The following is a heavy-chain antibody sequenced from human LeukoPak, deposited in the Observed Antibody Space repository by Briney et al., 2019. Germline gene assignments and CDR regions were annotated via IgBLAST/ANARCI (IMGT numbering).Heavy chain of an antibody. CDR1: GFTFSDHY. CDR3: ARHSPTCSGDSCYQLDAFDI. V-gene: IGHV3-72*01. D-gene: IGHD2-15*01. Sequence: PGGSLSLSCAASGFTFSDHYMDWVRQSPGKGLEWVGRTRNKADSCTTEYAAPVKGRFTISRDDSKSSLYLQMNSLTPEDPAVYYCARHSPTCSGDSCYQLDAFDIWGHGTMVTVSS. CDR2: TRNKADSCTT. J-gene: IGHJ3*02.